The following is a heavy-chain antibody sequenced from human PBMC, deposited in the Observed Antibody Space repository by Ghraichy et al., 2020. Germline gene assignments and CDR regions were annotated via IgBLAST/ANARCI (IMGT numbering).Heavy chain of an antibody. CDR3: VNEGLYYDPGSYKRGYYDS. Sequence: VAVIYSDGGNKYYSDSVKGRFTISRDNSKNTLFLQMNSLTTDDTAVYYCVNEGLYYDPGSYKRGYYDSWGQGTL. J-gene: IGHJ4*02. CDR2: IYSDGGNK. D-gene: IGHD3-10*01. V-gene: IGHV3-33*03.